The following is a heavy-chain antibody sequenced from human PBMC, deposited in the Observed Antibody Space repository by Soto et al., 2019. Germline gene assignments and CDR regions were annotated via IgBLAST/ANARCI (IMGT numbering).Heavy chain of an antibody. CDR3: ARGGLVDDYIWGSYRQFWGYYFDY. CDR2: INHSGRT. D-gene: IGHD3-16*02. CDR1: GGSFSGYY. V-gene: IGHV4-34*01. J-gene: IGHJ4*02. Sequence: QVQLQQWGAGLLKPSETLSLTCAVYGGSFSGYYWSWIRQPPGKGLEWIGEINHSGRTNYNPSLTSRVTISVDTSKNQCSLKLSSVTAADTAVYYCARGGLVDDYIWGSYRQFWGYYFDYWGQGTLVTVSS.